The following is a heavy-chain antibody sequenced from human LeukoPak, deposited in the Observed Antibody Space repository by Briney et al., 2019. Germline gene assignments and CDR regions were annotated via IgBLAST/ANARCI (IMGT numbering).Heavy chain of an antibody. CDR3: VKSAGSGYHHYMDV. Sequence: GGSLRLSCAASGFTFDDYAMHWVRQAPGKGLEWVSGISWIIGNIGYADSVKGRFTISRDNAKKFLYLQMNSLRAEDTALYYCVKSAGSGYHHYMDVWGKGTTVTISS. CDR1: GFTFDDYA. J-gene: IGHJ6*03. CDR2: ISWIIGNI. D-gene: IGHD2-15*01. V-gene: IGHV3-9*01.